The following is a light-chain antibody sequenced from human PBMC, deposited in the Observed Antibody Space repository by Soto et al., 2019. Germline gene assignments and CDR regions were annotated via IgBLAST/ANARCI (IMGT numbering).Light chain of an antibody. CDR3: SSYTTSASRV. CDR1: SSDVGGFNY. V-gene: IGLV2-14*01. CDR2: EVS. J-gene: IGLJ2*01. Sequence: QSALTQPASVSGSRGRSLTISCTGTSSDVGGFNYVSWYQQHPGEAPKLIIYEVSNRPSGISNRFSGSKSGNRASLTISGLQPEDEADYYCSSYTTSASRVFGGGTKLTVL.